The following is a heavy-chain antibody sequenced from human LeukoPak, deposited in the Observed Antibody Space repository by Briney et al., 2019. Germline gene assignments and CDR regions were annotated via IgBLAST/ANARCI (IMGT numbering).Heavy chain of an antibody. D-gene: IGHD3-3*01. CDR2: ISGSGGST. CDR3: AKLRFLEWFADY. CDR1: GFTFSSYA. Sequence: GGSLRLSCAASGFTFSSYAMSWVRQAPGKRLEWVSAISGSGGSTYYADSVKGRFTISRDNSKNTLYLQMNSLRAEDTAVYYCAKLRFLEWFADYWGQGTLVTVSS. V-gene: IGHV3-23*01. J-gene: IGHJ4*02.